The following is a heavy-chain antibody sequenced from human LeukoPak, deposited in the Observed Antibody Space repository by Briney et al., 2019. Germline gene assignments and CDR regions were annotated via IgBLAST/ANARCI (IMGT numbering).Heavy chain of an antibody. D-gene: IGHD5-12*01. J-gene: IGHJ4*02. V-gene: IGHV3-49*04. CDR1: GFTFGDYA. CDR2: IRSKAYGGTT. CDR3: VGGDSGRYGDYFDY. Sequence: GGSLRLSCTASGFTFGDYAMSWVRQAPGKGLEWVGFIRSKAYGGTTEYAASVKGRFTISRDDSKSIAYLQMNSLKTEDTAVYYCVGGDSGRYGDYFDYWGQGTLVTVSS.